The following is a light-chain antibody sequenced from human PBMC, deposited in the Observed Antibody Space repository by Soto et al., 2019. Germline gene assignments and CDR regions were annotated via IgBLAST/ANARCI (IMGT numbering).Light chain of an antibody. V-gene: IGLV2-14*03. Sequence: QSALTQPASVSGSPGQSITLSCTGTSSDVGANNSVSWYQQHPGKAPKLIIYDVSTRPSGVSNRFSGSKSGNTASLTISWLQAEDEADYFCSSSTASTTRVFGTGTKLTV. J-gene: IGLJ1*01. CDR2: DVS. CDR3: SSSTASTTRV. CDR1: SSDVGANNS.